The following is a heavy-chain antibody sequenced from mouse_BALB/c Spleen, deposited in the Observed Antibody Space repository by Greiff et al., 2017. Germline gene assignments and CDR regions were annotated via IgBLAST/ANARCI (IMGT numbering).Heavy chain of an antibody. Sequence: EVKVVESGGGLVKPGGSLKLSCAASGFTFSSYTMSWVRQTPEKRLEWVATISSGGGNTYYPDSVKGRFTISRDNAKNNLYLQMSSLRSEDTALYYCKRDGDYYAMDYWGQGTSVTVSS. CDR3: KRDGDYYAMDY. J-gene: IGHJ4*01. CDR2: ISSGGGNT. CDR1: GFTFSSYT. D-gene: IGHD3-3*01. V-gene: IGHV5-9*03.